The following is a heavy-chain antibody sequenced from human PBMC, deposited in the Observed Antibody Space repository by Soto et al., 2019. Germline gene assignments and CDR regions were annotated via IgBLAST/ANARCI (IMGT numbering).Heavy chain of an antibody. CDR2: ISSSGRFI. V-gene: IGHV3-21*01. J-gene: IGHJ3*02. Sequence: EVQLVESGGGLVKPGGSLRLSCAASGFTFSSYSMNCVRQAPGKGLEWVSSISSSGRFIYYADSVKGRFTISRDSAKNSLYLQMNGLRAEDTAVYYCARTLRAVSGLDSFDIWGQGTMVTVSS. CDR1: GFTFSSYS. D-gene: IGHD6-19*01. CDR3: ARTLRAVSGLDSFDI.